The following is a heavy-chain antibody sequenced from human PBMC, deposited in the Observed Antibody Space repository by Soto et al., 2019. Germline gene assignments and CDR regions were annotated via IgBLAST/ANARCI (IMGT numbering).Heavy chain of an antibody. CDR1: VYSFTSYW. Sequence: PWESLKISCKGSVYSFTSYWIGWVRQMPGKGLEWMGIIYPGDSDTRYSPSFQGQVTISADKSISTAYLQWSSLKASDNAMYYCARSRSYYDFWSGYYTTQLSENYYYYYGMDVWGQGTTVNV. V-gene: IGHV5-51*01. D-gene: IGHD3-3*01. CDR2: IYPGDSDT. J-gene: IGHJ6*02. CDR3: ARSRSYYDFWSGYYTTQLSENYYYYYGMDV.